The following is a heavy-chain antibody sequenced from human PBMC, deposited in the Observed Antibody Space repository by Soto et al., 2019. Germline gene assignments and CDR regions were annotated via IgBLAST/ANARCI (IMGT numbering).Heavy chain of an antibody. Sequence: PGGSLRLSCAASGFTFSSYAMHWVRQAPGKGLEWVAVISYDGSNKYYADSVKGRFTISRDNSKNTLYLQMNSLRAEDTAVYYCARDRVVYDFWSGYYMGGRYYYYGMDVWGQRTMVTVSS. CDR2: ISYDGSNK. V-gene: IGHV3-30-3*01. CDR3: ARDRVVYDFWSGYYMGGRYYYYGMDV. D-gene: IGHD3-3*01. CDR1: GFTFSSYA. J-gene: IGHJ6*02.